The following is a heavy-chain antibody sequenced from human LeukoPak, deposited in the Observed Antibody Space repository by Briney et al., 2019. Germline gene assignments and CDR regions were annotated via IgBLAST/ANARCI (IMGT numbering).Heavy chain of an antibody. D-gene: IGHD1-26*01. CDR2: ISKDGSST. V-gene: IGHV3-74*01. CDR1: GFTFSSYW. CDR3: ARDEVGVGATHDY. J-gene: IGHJ4*02. Sequence: PGGSLRLSGAASGFTFSSYWMHWVHHAPGKGLVWVSRISKDGSSTYYADSVKGRFTISRDNAKNTLYLQMNSLRAEDTAVYYCARDEVGVGATHDYWGQGTLVTVSS.